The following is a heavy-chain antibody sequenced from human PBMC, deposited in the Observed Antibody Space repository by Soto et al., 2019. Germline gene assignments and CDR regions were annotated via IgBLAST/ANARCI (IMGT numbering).Heavy chain of an antibody. D-gene: IGHD3-10*01. J-gene: IGHJ4*02. CDR1: GGSFSGYY. V-gene: IGHV4-34*01. CDR3: ARVGYYGSGSYYNDIDY. CDR2: INHSGST. Sequence: SETLSLTCAVYGGSFSGYYWSWIRQPPGKGLEWIGEINHSGSTNYNPSLKSRVTISVDTSKNQFSLKLSSVTAADTAVYYCARVGYYGSGSYYNDIDYWGQGTLVTVSS.